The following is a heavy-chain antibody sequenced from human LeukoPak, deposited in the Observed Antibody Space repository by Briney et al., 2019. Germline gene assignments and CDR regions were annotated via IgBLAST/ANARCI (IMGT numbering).Heavy chain of an antibody. D-gene: IGHD1-7*01. V-gene: IGHV4-4*09. CDR3: ARQSGTTRADWFDP. CDR2: IYTSGST. CDR1: GGSISGYY. J-gene: IGHJ5*02. Sequence: SETLSLTCTVSGGSISGYYWSWIRQPPGKGLEWIGYIYTSGSTNYNPSLKSRVTISVDTSKNQFSLKLSSVTAADTAVYYCARQSGTTRADWFDPWGQGTLVTVSS.